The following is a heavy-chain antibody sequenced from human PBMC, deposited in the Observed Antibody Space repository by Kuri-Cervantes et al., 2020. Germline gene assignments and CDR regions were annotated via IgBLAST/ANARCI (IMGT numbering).Heavy chain of an antibody. D-gene: IGHD5-12*01. CDR2: FDPEDGET. J-gene: IGHJ6*02. V-gene: IGHV1-24*01. CDR3: ATDRGIVATMGVRGGYYYYYGMDV. CDR1: GYTLTELS. Sequence: ASVKVSCKVSGYTLTELSMHWVRQAPGKGLEWVGGFDPEDGETIYAQKFQGRVTMTEDTSTDTAYMELSSLRSEDTAVYYCATDRGIVATMGVRGGYYYYYGMDVWGQGTTVTVSS.